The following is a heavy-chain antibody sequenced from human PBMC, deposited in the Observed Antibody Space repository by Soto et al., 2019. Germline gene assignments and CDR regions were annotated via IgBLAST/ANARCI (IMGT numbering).Heavy chain of an antibody. CDR2: IYYSGST. Sequence: QVQLQESGPGLVKPSETLSLTCTVSGGSISSYYWSWIRQPPGKGLEWTGYIYYSGSTNYNPSLRSRVTISVDTSKNQFSLKLSSVTAADTAVYYCARGAIAVAVDYWGQGTLVTVSS. CDR3: ARGAIAVAVDY. V-gene: IGHV4-59*01. CDR1: GGSISSYY. J-gene: IGHJ4*02. D-gene: IGHD6-19*01.